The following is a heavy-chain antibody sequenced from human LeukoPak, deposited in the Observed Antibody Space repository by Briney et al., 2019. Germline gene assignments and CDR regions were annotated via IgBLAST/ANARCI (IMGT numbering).Heavy chain of an antibody. V-gene: IGHV3-48*03. Sequence: PGGSLRLSCAASGFTFSSYEMNWVRQAPGKGLEWVSYISSSGSTIYYADSVKGRFTISRDNAKNSLYLQTNSLRAEDTAVYYCAREDMGYCSGGSCYRAWFDSWGQGTLVTVSS. CDR3: AREDMGYCSGGSCYRAWFDS. J-gene: IGHJ5*01. D-gene: IGHD2-15*01. CDR2: ISSSGSTI. CDR1: GFTFSSYE.